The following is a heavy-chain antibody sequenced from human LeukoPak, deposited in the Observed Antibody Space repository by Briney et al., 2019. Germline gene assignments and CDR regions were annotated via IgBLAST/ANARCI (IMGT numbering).Heavy chain of an antibody. CDR3: ARGYGSTSFY. V-gene: IGHV3-48*01. CDR1: GFNFSAYS. CDR2: ISTSGRTI. J-gene: IGHJ4*02. D-gene: IGHD5-18*01. Sequence: GGSLRLSCAASGFNFSAYSMNWVRQAAGKGLEWVSYISTSGRTIYYADSVKGRFTISRDNAKNSLYMQMNSLRAEDTAVYYCARGYGSTSFYWGQGTLVTVS.